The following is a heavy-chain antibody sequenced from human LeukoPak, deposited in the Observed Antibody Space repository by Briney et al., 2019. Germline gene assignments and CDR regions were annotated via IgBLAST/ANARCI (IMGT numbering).Heavy chain of an antibody. CDR2: ISYDGSNK. CDR3: AKDSLDFWSGSQYTAGY. J-gene: IGHJ4*02. V-gene: IGHV3-30*18. CDR1: GFIFSSYG. Sequence: GRSLRLSCAASGFIFSSYGMHWVRQAPGKGLEWVAVISYDGSNKYYADSVKGRFTISRDNSKNTLYLQMNSLRAEDTAVYYCAKDSLDFWSGSQYTAGYWGQGTLVTVSS. D-gene: IGHD3-3*01.